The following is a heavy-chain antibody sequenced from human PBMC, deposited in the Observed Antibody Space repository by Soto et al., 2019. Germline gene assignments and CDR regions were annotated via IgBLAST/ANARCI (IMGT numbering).Heavy chain of an antibody. CDR1: GFTFSSYG. D-gene: IGHD2-2*01. CDR3: AKDLEVVVVPAVQKWEGDYYYYYGMDV. Sequence: QVQLVESGGGVVQPGRSLRLSCVASGFTFSSYGMHWVRQAPGKGLEWVAVISYDGSNKYYADSVKGRFTISRDNSKNTLYLQMNSLRAEDTAVYYCAKDLEVVVVPAVQKWEGDYYYYYGMDVWGQGTTVTVSS. J-gene: IGHJ6*02. V-gene: IGHV3-30*18. CDR2: ISYDGSNK.